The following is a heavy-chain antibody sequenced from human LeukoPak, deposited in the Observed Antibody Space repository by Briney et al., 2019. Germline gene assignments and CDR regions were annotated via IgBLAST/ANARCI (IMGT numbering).Heavy chain of an antibody. D-gene: IGHD3-10*01. J-gene: IGHJ4*02. Sequence: GASVKVSCKTSGYTFTSYDINWVRQATGQGLEWMGCMNPNSGNTGYAQKFQGRVTMTRNTSISTAYMELSSLRSEDTAVYFCTRGVMKGSGKTFDYWGQGTLVTVSS. CDR3: TRGVMKGSGKTFDY. V-gene: IGHV1-8*01. CDR2: MNPNSGNT. CDR1: GYTFTSYD.